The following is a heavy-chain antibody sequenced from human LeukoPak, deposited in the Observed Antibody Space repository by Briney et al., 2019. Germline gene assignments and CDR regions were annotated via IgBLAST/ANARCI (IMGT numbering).Heavy chain of an antibody. CDR3: ASLTPDDY. Sequence: SETLSLTCTVSGGSISSGDYYWSWIRQPPGKDLEWIGYIYYSGSTYYNPSLKSRVTISVDTSRNQFSLKLSSVTAADTAVYYCASLTPDDYWGQGTLVTVSS. D-gene: IGHD1-14*01. CDR2: IYYSGST. J-gene: IGHJ4*02. V-gene: IGHV4-30-4*01. CDR1: GGSISSGDYY.